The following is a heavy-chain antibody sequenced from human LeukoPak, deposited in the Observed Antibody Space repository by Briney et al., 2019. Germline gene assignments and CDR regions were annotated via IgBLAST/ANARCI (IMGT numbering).Heavy chain of an antibody. CDR1: GYSISSGYY. J-gene: IGHJ3*02. CDR3: ARDLLRGESGSWFEAFDI. D-gene: IGHD6-13*01. Sequence: SETLSLTCTVSGYSISSGYYWGWIRQPPGKGLEWIGSIYHSGRTFYNPSLKSRVTISVDTSNNQFSLSLNSVTAADTAIYYCARDLLRGESGSWFEAFDIWGQGTMVTVSS. CDR2: IYHSGRT. V-gene: IGHV4-38-2*02.